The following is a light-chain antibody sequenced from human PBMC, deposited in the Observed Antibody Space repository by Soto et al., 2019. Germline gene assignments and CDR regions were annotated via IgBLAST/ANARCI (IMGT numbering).Light chain of an antibody. CDR1: QSVSSY. CDR2: DAS. V-gene: IGKV3-11*01. CDR3: QQRSNWLT. J-gene: IGKJ4*01. Sequence: EIVLTQSPATLSLSPGERATLSCRASQSVSSYLAWYQQKPGQDPRLLIYDASNRATGITARFSGSGSGTDFTLTISSLEPEDFAVYYGQQRSNWLTFGGGTKVEIK.